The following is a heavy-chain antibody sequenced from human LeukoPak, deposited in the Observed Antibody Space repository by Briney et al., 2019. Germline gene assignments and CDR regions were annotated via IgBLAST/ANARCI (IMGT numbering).Heavy chain of an antibody. V-gene: IGHV3-23*01. CDR3: AGRPTGYSSGYIH. J-gene: IGHJ4*02. Sequence: GGSLRLSCVASGITFSNYAVSRVRQAPEKGLDWVSVISGSAHKIRYADSVKGRFTISRDNSENIVYLQMNNLRVEDTAVYYCAGRPTGYSSGYIHWGQGTLVTVSS. CDR2: ISGSAHKI. CDR1: GITFSNYA. D-gene: IGHD5-18*01.